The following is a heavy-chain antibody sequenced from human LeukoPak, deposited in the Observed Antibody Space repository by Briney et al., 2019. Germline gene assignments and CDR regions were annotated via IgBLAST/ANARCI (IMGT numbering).Heavy chain of an antibody. CDR3: ARDFTNYGDYSGDY. J-gene: IGHJ4*02. CDR2: ISSSSSYI. V-gene: IGHV3-21*03. D-gene: IGHD4-17*01. Sequence: GGSLRLSCAASGFTFSSYSMNWVRQAPGKGLEWVSSISSSSSYIYYADSVKGRFTISRDNAKNSLYLQMNSLRAEDTAVYYCARDFTNYGDYSGDYWGQGTLVTVSS. CDR1: GFTFSSYS.